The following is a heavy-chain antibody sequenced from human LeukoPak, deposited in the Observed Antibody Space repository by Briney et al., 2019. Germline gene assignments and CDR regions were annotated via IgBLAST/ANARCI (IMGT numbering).Heavy chain of an antibody. J-gene: IGHJ4*02. CDR3: AKDPRMVGANIPSHFDY. Sequence: GGSLRLSCAASGFTFSNYGMYWVRQAPGKGLEWVAVISYDGRSKYYAGSVKGRFTISRDNSKSTLYLQMDSLRAEDTALYYCAKDPRMVGANIPSHFDYWGQGTLVTVSS. CDR2: ISYDGRSK. D-gene: IGHD1-26*01. CDR1: GFTFSNYG. V-gene: IGHV3-30*18.